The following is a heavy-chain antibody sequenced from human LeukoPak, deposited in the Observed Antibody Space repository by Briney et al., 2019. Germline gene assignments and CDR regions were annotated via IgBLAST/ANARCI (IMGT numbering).Heavy chain of an antibody. CDR3: ARGRTYYYSSGSSHYYYYMDV. CDR2: IYHSGST. V-gene: IGHV4-38-2*02. D-gene: IGHD3-10*01. CDR1: GYSISSGYY. Sequence: PSETLSLTCTVSGYSISSGYYWGWIRPPPGKGLEWIGSIYHSGSTYYNPSLKSRVTISVDTSKNQFSLKLSSVTAADTAVYYCARGRTYYYSSGSSHYYYYMDVWGKGTTVTVSS. J-gene: IGHJ6*03.